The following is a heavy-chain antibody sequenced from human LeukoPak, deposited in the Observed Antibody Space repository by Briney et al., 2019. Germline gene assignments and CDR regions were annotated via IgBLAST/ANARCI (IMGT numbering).Heavy chain of an antibody. V-gene: IGHV3-23*01. Sequence: SGGSLRLSCAASGFTFSSYAMSWVRQAPGKGLEWVSAISGSGGSTYYADSVKGRFTISRDNSKNMLYLQMNSLRAEDTAVYYCAKDTGYSSSWYSDYWGQGTLVTVSS. D-gene: IGHD6-13*01. CDR3: AKDTGYSSSWYSDY. CDR2: ISGSGGST. J-gene: IGHJ4*02. CDR1: GFTFSSYA.